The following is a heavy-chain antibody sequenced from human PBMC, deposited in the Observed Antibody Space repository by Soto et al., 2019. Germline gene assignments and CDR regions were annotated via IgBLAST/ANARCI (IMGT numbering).Heavy chain of an antibody. CDR3: ARESGSYYNWFDP. Sequence: QVQLQEAGPGLVKPSGTLSLTCAVSGGSISSSNWWSWXRXXXGXGLEWIGEIFHNGNTNYNPSLKSRVTISVDKSKSQFSLKLSSVTVADTAVYYCARESGSYYNWFDPWGQGTMVTVSS. CDR2: IFHNGNT. D-gene: IGHD1-26*01. J-gene: IGHJ5*02. V-gene: IGHV4-4*02. CDR1: GGSISSSNW.